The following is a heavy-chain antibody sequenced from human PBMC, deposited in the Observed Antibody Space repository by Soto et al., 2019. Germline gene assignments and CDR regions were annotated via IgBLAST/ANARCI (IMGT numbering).Heavy chain of an antibody. CDR1: GGSISSYY. CDR3: ARYYGDFGFDY. CDR2: IYYSGST. J-gene: IGHJ4*02. V-gene: IGHV4-59*08. Sequence: TSETLSLTCTVSGGSISSYYWSWIRQPPGKGLEWIGYIYYSGSTNYNPSLKGRVTISVDTSKNQFSLKLSSVTAADTAVYYCARYYGDFGFDYWSQGTLVTVSS. D-gene: IGHD4-17*01.